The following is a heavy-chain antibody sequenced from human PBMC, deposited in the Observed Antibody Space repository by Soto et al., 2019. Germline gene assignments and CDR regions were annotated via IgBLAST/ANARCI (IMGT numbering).Heavy chain of an antibody. Sequence: SETLSLTCAVSGGSISSGGYSWSWIRQPPGKGLEWIGYIYYSGSTNYNPSLKSRVTISVDTSKNQFSLKLSSVSAADTAVYYCAKGPSGDKVDYWGQGTLVTVSS. V-gene: IGHV4-30-2*05. CDR3: AKGPSGDKVDY. CDR1: GGSISSGGYS. CDR2: IYYSGST. J-gene: IGHJ4*02. D-gene: IGHD7-27*01.